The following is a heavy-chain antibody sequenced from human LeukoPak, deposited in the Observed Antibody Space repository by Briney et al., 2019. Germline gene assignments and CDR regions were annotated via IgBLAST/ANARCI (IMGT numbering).Heavy chain of an antibody. Sequence: SVTLSLTCAVYGGSFSGYYWSWIRQPPGKGLEWIGEINHSGSTNYNPSLKSRVTISVDTSKNQFSLKLSSVTAADTAVYYCARLPYKVPTDFDWLLTPDYWGQGTLVTVSS. CDR2: INHSGST. CDR1: GGSFSGYY. D-gene: IGHD3-9*01. J-gene: IGHJ4*02. CDR3: ARLPYKVPTDFDWLLTPDY. V-gene: IGHV4-34*01.